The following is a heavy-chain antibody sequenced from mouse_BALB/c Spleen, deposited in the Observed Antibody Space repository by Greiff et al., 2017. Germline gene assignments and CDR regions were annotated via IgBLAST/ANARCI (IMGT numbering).Heavy chain of an antibody. V-gene: IGHV10-1*02. J-gene: IGHJ2*01. Sequence: DVKLVESGGGLVQPKGSLKLSCAASGFTFNTYAMNWVRQAPGKGLEWVARIRSKSNNYATYYADSVKDRFTISRDDSQSMLYLQMNNLKTEDTAMYYCVRQYGNYAYFDYWGQGTTLTVSS. D-gene: IGHD2-10*02. CDR3: VRQYGNYAYFDY. CDR2: IRSKSNNYAT. CDR1: GFTFNTYA.